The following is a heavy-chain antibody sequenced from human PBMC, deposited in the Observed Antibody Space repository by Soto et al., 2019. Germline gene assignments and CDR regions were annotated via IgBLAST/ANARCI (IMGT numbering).Heavy chain of an antibody. J-gene: IGHJ2*01. V-gene: IGHV1-8*01. CDR2: MNHNSGNT. CDR1: GYTFTSYD. Sequence: QVQLVQSGAEVKKPGASVKVSCKASGYTFTSYDINWVRQATGQGLEWMGWMNHNSGNTGYAQKFQGRVTMTRNTSISTAYMELSSLGSEDTAVYYCARRGRAAAGYYYYYYFDLWGRGTLVTVSS. CDR3: ARRGRAAAGYYYYYYFDL. D-gene: IGHD6-13*01.